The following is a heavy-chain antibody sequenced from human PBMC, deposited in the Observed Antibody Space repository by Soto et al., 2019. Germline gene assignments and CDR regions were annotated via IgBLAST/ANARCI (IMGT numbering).Heavy chain of an antibody. CDR3: ARTYDSNGYANEFDS. Sequence: HVVLQESGPGLVTPSGSLSLPCSVSGRSITSYYWSWVRPPPGQGLAWIGYIYDNGITSQNPSLKSRVTMSADTSQNQCSLKLTSVTGADTAVYYCARTYDSNGYANEFDSWGQGILVTVTS. J-gene: IGHJ4*02. D-gene: IGHD3-22*01. CDR2: IYDNGIT. V-gene: IGHV4-59*12. CDR1: GRSITSYY.